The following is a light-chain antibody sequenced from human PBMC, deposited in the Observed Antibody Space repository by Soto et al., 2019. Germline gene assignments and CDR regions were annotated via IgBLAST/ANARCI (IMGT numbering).Light chain of an antibody. Sequence: EIVLTQSPGTLSLSPGDRATLSCRASESVSSTYLAWYQQKPGQAPRLLIYGAAIRASGIPDRFSGSGSGTDFTLTISRLEPEDFAVYYCQQYGSSPPDTFGGGTKVEIK. V-gene: IGKV3-20*01. CDR2: GAA. CDR1: ESVSSTY. CDR3: QQYGSSPPDT. J-gene: IGKJ4*01.